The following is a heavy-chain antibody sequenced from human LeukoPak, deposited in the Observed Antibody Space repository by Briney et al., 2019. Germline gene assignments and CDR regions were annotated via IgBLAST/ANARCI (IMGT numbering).Heavy chain of an antibody. D-gene: IGHD3-22*01. V-gene: IGHV3-23*01. J-gene: IGHJ4*02. CDR2: ISGSGGST. Sequence: GGSLRLSCAASGFTFSSYAMSWVRQAPGKGLEWVSAISGSGGSTYYADSVKGRFTISRDNSKNTLYLQMNSLRAEDTAVYYCARSYDSSGYPFHFDYWGQGTLVTVSS. CDR3: ARSYDSSGYPFHFDY. CDR1: GFTFSSYA.